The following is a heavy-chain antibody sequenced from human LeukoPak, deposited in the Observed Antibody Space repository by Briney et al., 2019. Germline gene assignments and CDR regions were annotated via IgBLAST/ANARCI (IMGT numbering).Heavy chain of an antibody. V-gene: IGHV3-7*03. CDR3: ARDGSSGWYGSQKYYYYYGMDV. J-gene: IGHJ6*02. CDR1: GFTFSSYW. D-gene: IGHD6-19*01. Sequence: GGSLRLSCAASGFTFSSYWMSWVRQAPGKGLEWVANIKQDGSEKYYADSVKGRFTISRDNAKNSLYLQMNSLRAEDTAVYYCARDGSSGWYGSQKYYYYYGMDVWGQGTTVTVSS. CDR2: IKQDGSEK.